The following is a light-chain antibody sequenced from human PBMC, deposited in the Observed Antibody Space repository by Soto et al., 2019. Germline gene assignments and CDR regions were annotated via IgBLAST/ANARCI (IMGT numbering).Light chain of an antibody. CDR2: DAS. Sequence: EIVLTQSPATLSLSPGERATLSCRASQSVSTYLAWYQQKPGQAPRLLIYDASNRATGIPARFGGSGSGTDFTLTISSLEPEDFAIYYCQQRSNWPPSITFGQGTRLEI. CDR1: QSVSTY. V-gene: IGKV3-11*01. J-gene: IGKJ5*01. CDR3: QQRSNWPPSIT.